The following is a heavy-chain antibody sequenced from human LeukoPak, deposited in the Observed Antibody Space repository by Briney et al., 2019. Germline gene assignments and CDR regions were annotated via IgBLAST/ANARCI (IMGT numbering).Heavy chain of an antibody. D-gene: IGHD3-10*01. J-gene: IGHJ3*02. V-gene: IGHV4-34*01. CDR2: INHSGST. Sequence: SETLSLTCAVYGGSFSGYCWSWIRQPPGKGLEWIGEINHSGSTNYNPSLKSRVTISVDTSKNQFSLKLSSVTAADTAVYYCARGEPGSVAFDIWGQGTMVTVSS. CDR1: GGSFSGYC. CDR3: ARGEPGSVAFDI.